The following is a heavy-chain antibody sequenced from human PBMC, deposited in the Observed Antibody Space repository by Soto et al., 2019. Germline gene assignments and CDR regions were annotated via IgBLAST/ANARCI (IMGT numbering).Heavy chain of an antibody. J-gene: IGHJ5*01. CDR1: GFTFSSHS. CDR3: ATGPTRDADSFAS. V-gene: IGHV3-21*01. D-gene: IGHD2-15*01. Sequence: EVQLVESGGGLVKPGGSLRLSCATSGFTFSSHSMNWVRQAPGKGLKWVSSISGSGTYTYFAASAKGRCTISRDNAKNSLALLVITLTADATAVYYCATGPTRDADSFASWGRGTLVTVSS. CDR2: ISGSGTYT.